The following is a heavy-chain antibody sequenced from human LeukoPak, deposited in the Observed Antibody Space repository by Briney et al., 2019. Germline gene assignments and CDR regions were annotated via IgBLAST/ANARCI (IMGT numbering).Heavy chain of an antibody. Sequence: SVKVSCKAPGGTFSSYAISWVRQAPGQGLEWMGGIIPIFGTASYAQKFQGRVTITADESTSTAYMELSSLRSEDTAVYYCARGQRGSLYYYDSSGHYPYYFDYWGQGTLVTVSS. V-gene: IGHV1-69*13. J-gene: IGHJ4*02. CDR2: IIPIFGTA. D-gene: IGHD3-22*01. CDR3: ARGQRGSLYYYDSSGHYPYYFDY. CDR1: GGTFSSYA.